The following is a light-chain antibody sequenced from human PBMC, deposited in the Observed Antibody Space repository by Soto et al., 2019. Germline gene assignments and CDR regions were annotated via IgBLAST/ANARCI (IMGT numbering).Light chain of an antibody. Sequence: IGLTQSPGTLSLSPGERVTLSCRASQSLSGNYLAWYQQKPGQAPKFLIYGASNRAAGIPDRFSGGGSGTDFALTINRLEPEDCAVYYCQQYGHSPITFGQGTRLEIK. CDR2: GAS. V-gene: IGKV3-20*01. CDR3: QQYGHSPIT. J-gene: IGKJ5*01. CDR1: QSLSGNY.